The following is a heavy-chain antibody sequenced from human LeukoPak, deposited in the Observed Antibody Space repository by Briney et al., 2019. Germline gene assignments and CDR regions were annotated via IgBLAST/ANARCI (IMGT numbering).Heavy chain of an antibody. D-gene: IGHD5-18*01. CDR3: ARSGYSYYYYYYMDV. CDR2: MNPNSGNT. J-gene: IGHJ6*03. V-gene: IGHV1-8*01. Sequence: ASVKVSCKASGYTFTSYDLNWVRQATGQGLEWMGWMNPNSGNTGYAQKFQGRLTMTRNTSISTAYMELSSLTSEDTAVYYCARSGYSYYYYYYMDVWGKGTTVTVSS. CDR1: GYTFTSYD.